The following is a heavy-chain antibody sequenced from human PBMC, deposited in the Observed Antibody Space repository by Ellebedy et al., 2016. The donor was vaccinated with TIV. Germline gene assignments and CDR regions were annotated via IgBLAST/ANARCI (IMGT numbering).Heavy chain of an antibody. D-gene: IGHD6-19*01. V-gene: IGHV3-43*01. J-gene: IGHJ4*02. CDR3: ARGYRWLPLDS. Sequence: GESLKISCAVSGFRFDDYTVHWVRQAPGQGLEWVSLISWGGGTTHYADSVKGRFTISRDDSENYLYLHMNSLRTEETALYYCARGYRWLPLDSWGQGTLVTVSS. CDR1: GFRFDDYT. CDR2: ISWGGGTT.